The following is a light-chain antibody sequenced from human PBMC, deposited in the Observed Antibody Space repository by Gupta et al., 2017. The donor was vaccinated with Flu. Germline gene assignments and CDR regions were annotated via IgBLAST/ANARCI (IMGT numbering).Light chain of an antibody. Sequence: EIVLPQSPATLSLSTGERATLSCGASQTVSSNYLAWYQQKPGLAPRLIIYDASTRATGIPDRFSGSGSATDFTLTISGLEPEDFAVYYCQQYAVSPPFTFGQGTRLDIK. CDR1: QTVSSNY. V-gene: IGKV3D-20*01. CDR3: QQYAVSPPFT. CDR2: DAS. J-gene: IGKJ2*01.